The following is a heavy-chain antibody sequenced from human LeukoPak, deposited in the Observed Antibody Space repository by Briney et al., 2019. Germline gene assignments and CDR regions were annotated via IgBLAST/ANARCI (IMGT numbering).Heavy chain of an antibody. CDR2: ISSSGSTI. CDR3: ARDPLYYYDSSGYYYRGACDI. J-gene: IGHJ3*02. V-gene: IGHV3-11*04. Sequence: PGGSLRLSCAASGFTFSDYYMSWIRQAPGKGLEWVSYISSSGSTIYYADSVKGRFTISRDNAKNSLYLQMNSLRAEDTAVYYCARDPLYYYDSSGYYYRGACDIWGRGTMVTVSS. CDR1: GFTFSDYY. D-gene: IGHD3-22*01.